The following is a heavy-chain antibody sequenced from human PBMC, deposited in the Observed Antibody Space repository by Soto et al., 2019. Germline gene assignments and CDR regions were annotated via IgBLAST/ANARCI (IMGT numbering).Heavy chain of an antibody. Sequence: EVQLMESGGGLVQPGGSLRLSCVASGFTFSRYVMSWVRQAPGKGLEWVSVISGSGGASYYVDSVKGRFTISRDTSKNPLYLEMKSPGAGDTPLYYCARADGDYVYNRRDVWGKGTTVTVSS. CDR1: GFTFSRYV. CDR2: ISGSGGAS. V-gene: IGHV3-23*01. D-gene: IGHD4-17*01. J-gene: IGHJ6*04. CDR3: ARADGDYVYNRRDV.